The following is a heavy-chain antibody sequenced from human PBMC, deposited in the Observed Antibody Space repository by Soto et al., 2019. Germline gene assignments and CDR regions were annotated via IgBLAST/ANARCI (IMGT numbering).Heavy chain of an antibody. CDR2: IIPIFGTA. CDR1: GGTFSSYA. D-gene: IGHD3-22*01. V-gene: IGHV1-69*01. J-gene: IGHJ4*02. CDR3: ARPLAGYDSSGYYQYYFAY. Sequence: QVQLVQSGAEVKKPGSSVKVSCKAAGGTFSSYAISWVRQAPGQGLEWMGGIIPIFGTANYAQKFQGRVTITADESTSTAYMELSSLRAEDTAVYYCARPLAGYDSSGYYQYYFAYWGQGPLVPVSS.